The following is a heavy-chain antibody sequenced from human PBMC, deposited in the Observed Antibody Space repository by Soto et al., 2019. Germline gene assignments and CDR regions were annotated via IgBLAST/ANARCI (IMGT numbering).Heavy chain of an antibody. Sequence: PSETLSLTCAVYGGSFSGYYWSWIRQPPGKGLEWIGEINHSGSTNYNPSLKSRVTISVDTSKNQFSLKLSSVTAADTAVYYCARVVAARQNPNWFDPWGQGTLVTVSS. CDR3: ARVVAARQNPNWFDP. D-gene: IGHD6-6*01. CDR1: GGSFSGYY. CDR2: INHSGST. J-gene: IGHJ5*02. V-gene: IGHV4-34*01.